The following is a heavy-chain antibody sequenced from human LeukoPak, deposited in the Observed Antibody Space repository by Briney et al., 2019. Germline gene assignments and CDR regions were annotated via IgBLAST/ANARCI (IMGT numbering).Heavy chain of an antibody. CDR1: GGSISSGGYY. D-gene: IGHD1-14*01. V-gene: IGHV4-31*03. CDR3: ARVDTSPTLAEPGVSPCYFDY. CDR2: IYYSGST. Sequence: SETLSLTCTVSGGSISSGGYYWSWIRQHPGKGLEWIGYIYYSGSTYYNPSLKSRVTISVDTSKNQFSLKLSSVTAADTAVYYCARVDTSPTLAEPGVSPCYFDYWGQGTLVTVSS. J-gene: IGHJ4*02.